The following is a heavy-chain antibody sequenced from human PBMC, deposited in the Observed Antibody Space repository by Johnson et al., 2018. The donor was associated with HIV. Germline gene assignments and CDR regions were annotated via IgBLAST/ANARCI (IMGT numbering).Heavy chain of an antibody. CDR3: AKGSYYDSRTYGYAFDI. CDR2: ISGGGGGRT. Sequence: VQLVESGGGLVQPGGSLRVSCATSGFTFSNYAMNWVRQAPGKGLEWVSAISGGGGGRTHYADSVKGRFTNSRDNSKNTLYLQTNSLRAEDTAVYYCAKGSYYDSRTYGYAFDIWGQGTMVTVSS. D-gene: IGHD3-22*01. V-gene: IGHV3-23*04. CDR1: GFTFSNYA. J-gene: IGHJ3*02.